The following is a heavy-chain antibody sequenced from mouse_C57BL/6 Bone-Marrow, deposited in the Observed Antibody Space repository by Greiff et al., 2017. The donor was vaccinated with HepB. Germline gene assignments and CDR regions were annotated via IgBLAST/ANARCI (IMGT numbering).Heavy chain of an antibody. CDR1: GFTFSDYG. V-gene: IGHV5-17*01. CDR2: ISSGSSTI. J-gene: IGHJ2*01. Sequence: EVQGVESGGGLVKPGGSLKLSCAASGFTFSDYGMHWVRQAPEKGLEWVAYISSGSSTIYYADTVKGRFTISRDNAKNTLFLQMTSLRSEDTAMYYCARDGIYDGYLYYFDYWGQGTTLTVSS. CDR3: ARDGIYDGYLYYFDY. D-gene: IGHD2-3*01.